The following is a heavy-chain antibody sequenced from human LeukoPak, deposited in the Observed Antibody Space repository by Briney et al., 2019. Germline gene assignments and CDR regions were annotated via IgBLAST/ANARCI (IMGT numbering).Heavy chain of an antibody. CDR3: ARVSSGGSFYYFDC. V-gene: IGHV3-20*01. CDR2: TNWNGGST. J-gene: IGHJ4*02. D-gene: IGHD6-19*01. CDR1: GFTFDDYG. Sequence: GGSLRLSCAASGFTFDDYGLSWVRQVSGKGLEWVSGTNWNGGSTGYADSVKGRFTISRDNAKKSLYLQMNSLRAEDTALYHCARVSSGGSFYYFDCWGQGTLVTVSS.